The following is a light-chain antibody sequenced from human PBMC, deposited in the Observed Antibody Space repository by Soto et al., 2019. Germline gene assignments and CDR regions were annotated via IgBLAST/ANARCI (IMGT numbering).Light chain of an antibody. V-gene: IGKV3-20*01. Sequence: IVLMQSPGTPSLSPRERATLSCRASRSVDSDFLAWYQQRPGEPPRVLIFGASGRATGIPDRFSGSGSGTDLTLTISRLEAGEFAVYSCQRYGSLSWAFGQGTQ. J-gene: IGKJ1*01. CDR1: RSVDSDF. CDR2: GAS. CDR3: QRYGSLSWA.